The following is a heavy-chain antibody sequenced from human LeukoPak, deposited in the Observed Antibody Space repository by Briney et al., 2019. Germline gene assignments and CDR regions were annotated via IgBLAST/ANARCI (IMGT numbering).Heavy chain of an antibody. V-gene: IGHV6-1*01. D-gene: IGHD5-24*01. J-gene: IGHJ4*02. CDR1: GDSVSSNIAS. CDR2: TYYRSKWLN. Sequence: SQTLSLTCAISGDSVSSNIASWNWIRQSPSRGLEWLGRTYYRSKWLNDYALSVKSRITINPDTSKNRFSLQLTSVTPEDTAVYYCAKGRDGYNDYWGQGTLVTVSS. CDR3: AKGRDGYNDY.